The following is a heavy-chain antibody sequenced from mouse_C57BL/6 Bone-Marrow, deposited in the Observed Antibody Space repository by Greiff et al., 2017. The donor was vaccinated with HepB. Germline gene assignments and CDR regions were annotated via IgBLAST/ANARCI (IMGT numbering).Heavy chain of an antibody. J-gene: IGHJ1*03. CDR1: GYTFTSYW. CDR2: IDPSDSYT. Sequence: QVQLQQPGAELVMPGASVKLSCKASGYTFTSYWMHWVKQRPGQGLEWIGEIDPSDSYTNYNQKFKGKSTLTVDKSSSTADMQLSSLTSEDSAVYYCARSKGYWYFDVWGTGTTVTVSS. CDR3: ARSKGYWYFDV. V-gene: IGHV1-69*01.